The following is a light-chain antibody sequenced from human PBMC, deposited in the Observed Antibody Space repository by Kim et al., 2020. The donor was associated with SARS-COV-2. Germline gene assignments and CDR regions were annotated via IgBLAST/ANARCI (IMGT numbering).Light chain of an antibody. Sequence: GQRVTLSCSGSSSTYGSRTEKWNQQFPGPAPKLLIYSNDQRPSWVPDRFSAPRSGTSASLAISGPQSEDEAAYYCAAWDDRLNGPVFGGGTQLSV. J-gene: IGLJ3*02. V-gene: IGLV1-44*01. CDR3: AAWDDRLNGPV. CDR1: SSTYGSRT. CDR2: SND.